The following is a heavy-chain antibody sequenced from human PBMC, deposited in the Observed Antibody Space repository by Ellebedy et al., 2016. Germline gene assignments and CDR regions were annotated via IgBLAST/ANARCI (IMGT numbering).Heavy chain of an antibody. CDR1: GFTFSRNL. CDR2: IGQSENDK. CDR3: ATDTPGVEDFDY. D-gene: IGHD2-15*01. J-gene: IGHJ4*02. V-gene: IGHV3-21*05. Sequence: GGSLRLSXATSGFTFSRNLMKWVRQAPGKGLEWLSFIGQSENDKHYADSVKGRFTVSRDNAKNSLYLQMNSLRAEDTAVYYCATDTPGVEDFDYWGQGTLVTVSS.